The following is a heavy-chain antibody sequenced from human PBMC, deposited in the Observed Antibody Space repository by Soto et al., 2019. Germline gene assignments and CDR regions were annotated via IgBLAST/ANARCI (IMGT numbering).Heavy chain of an antibody. CDR2: ISSSSSTI. D-gene: IGHD3-22*01. CDR1: GFTFSSYS. V-gene: IGHV3-48*02. CDR3: AREPGGYYESSGYLNWFDP. Sequence: EVQLVESGGGLVQPGGSLRLSCAASGFTFSSYSMNWVRQAPGKGLEWVSYISSSSSTIYYADSVKGRFTISRDNAKKSLYLQMNSLRDEDTAVYYCAREPGGYYESSGYLNWFDPWGQGTLVTVSS. J-gene: IGHJ5*02.